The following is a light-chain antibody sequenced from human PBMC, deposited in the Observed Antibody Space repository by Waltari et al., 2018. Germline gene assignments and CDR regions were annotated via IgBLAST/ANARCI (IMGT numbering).Light chain of an antibody. V-gene: IGKV1-12*01. Sequence: DIQLTQSPHYVAASVGDSAAITCRASQGISSWLAWYQQKPGSAPKVLIYSASTLQTGVPSRFSGSGSGTDFTLTIDSLQPEDFATYYCQQGNSFPPTFGQGTKVEIK. CDR2: SAS. CDR1: QGISSW. CDR3: QQGNSFPPT. J-gene: IGKJ1*01.